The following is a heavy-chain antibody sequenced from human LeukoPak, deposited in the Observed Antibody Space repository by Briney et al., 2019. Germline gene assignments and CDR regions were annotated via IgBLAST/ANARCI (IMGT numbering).Heavy chain of an antibody. J-gene: IGHJ4*02. CDR1: GGSFSGYY. D-gene: IGHD3-3*01. CDR3: AREGGFYRPLDY. V-gene: IGHV4-34*10. Sequence: PSETLSLTCAVYGGSFSGYYWSWIRQPPGKGLEWIGEVHLDGRTNYNPSLTSRLTMSVDLYENHISLKLTSVTAADTAVYYCAREGGFYRPLDYSGQGTLVTVSS. CDR2: VHLDGRT.